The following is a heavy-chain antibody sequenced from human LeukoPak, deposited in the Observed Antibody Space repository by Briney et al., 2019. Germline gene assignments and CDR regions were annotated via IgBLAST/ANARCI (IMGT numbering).Heavy chain of an antibody. V-gene: IGHV3-30*04. CDR3: ARDFDLDDSSGYYYSGYFDY. Sequence: TGGSLRLSCAASGFAFSSYSMSWVRQAPGKGLEWVAVISYDGSNKYYADSVKGRFTISRDNSKNTLYLQMNSLRAEDTAVYYCARDFDLDDSSGYYYSGYFDYWGQGTLVTVSS. J-gene: IGHJ4*02. D-gene: IGHD3-22*01. CDR2: ISYDGSNK. CDR1: GFAFSSYS.